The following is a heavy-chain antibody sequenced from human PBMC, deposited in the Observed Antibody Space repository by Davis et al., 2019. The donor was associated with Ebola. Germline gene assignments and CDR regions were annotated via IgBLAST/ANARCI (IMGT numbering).Heavy chain of an antibody. D-gene: IGHD2-21*01. CDR3: ARRGMSYCGGDCYSGAFDI. V-gene: IGHV3-33*08. Sequence: PGGSLRLSCAASGFTFSSYAMHWVRQTPGKGLEWVAVIWYDGSNKYYADSVKGRFTISRDNAKNSLYLQMNSLRAEDTAVYYCARRGMSYCGGDCYSGAFDIWGQGTMVTVSS. J-gene: IGHJ3*02. CDR2: IWYDGSNK. CDR1: GFTFSSYA.